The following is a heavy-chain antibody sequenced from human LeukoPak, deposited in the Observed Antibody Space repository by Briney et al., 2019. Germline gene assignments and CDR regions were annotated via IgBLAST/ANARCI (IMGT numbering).Heavy chain of an antibody. D-gene: IGHD3-10*01. V-gene: IGHV1-8*02. CDR2: MNPNSGNT. Sequence: ASVKVSCKASGYTFTGYYMHWVRQAPGQGLEWMGWMNPNSGNTGYAQKFQGRVTMTRNTSISTAYMELSSLRSEDTAVYYCARGRYYGSGSYSGDWFDPWGQGTLVTVSS. J-gene: IGHJ5*02. CDR1: GYTFTGYY. CDR3: ARGRYYGSGSYSGDWFDP.